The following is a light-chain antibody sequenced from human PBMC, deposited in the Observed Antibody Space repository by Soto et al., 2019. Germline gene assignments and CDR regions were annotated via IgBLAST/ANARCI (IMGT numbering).Light chain of an antibody. CDR3: GTWDTGLRAYV. CDR2: DND. V-gene: IGLV1-51*01. CDR1: SSSSHIGHHS. J-gene: IGLJ1*01. Sequence: QAVVTQPPSVSAAPGQKVTISCSGSSSSSHIGHHSVSSYQHLPGTAPKLLIYDNDQRPSGIPARVSGSKSATSATLDITGLQTGDEADYYCGTWDTGLRAYVLGTGTKLTVL.